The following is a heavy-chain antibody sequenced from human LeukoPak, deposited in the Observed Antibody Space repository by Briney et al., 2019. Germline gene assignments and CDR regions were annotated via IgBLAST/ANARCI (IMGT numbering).Heavy chain of an antibody. CDR2: IYYSGST. D-gene: IGHD3-10*01. CDR3: ARHYITMVRGVMYYFDY. CDR1: GGSISSSSHY. J-gene: IGHJ4*02. Sequence: SETLSLTCTVSGGSISSSSHYWGWIRQPPGKGLEWIGSIYYSGSTYYNPSLKSRVTISVDTSKNQFSLKLSSVTAADTAVYYCARHYITMVRGVMYYFDYWGQGTLVTVSS. V-gene: IGHV4-39*01.